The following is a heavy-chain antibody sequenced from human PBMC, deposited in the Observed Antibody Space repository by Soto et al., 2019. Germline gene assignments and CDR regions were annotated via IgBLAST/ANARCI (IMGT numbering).Heavy chain of an antibody. CDR1: RFTFSTYG. CDR3: AEDWRYNYATDAFDI. D-gene: IGHD5-18*01. J-gene: IGHJ3*02. V-gene: IGHV3-30*18. Sequence: VGSLRLSCAASRFTFSTYGMHWVRQAPGKGLEWVAVISYDGSEKYYADSVKGRFTISRDNSQSTLYLQMNSLRTEDTAVYYCAEDWRYNYATDAFDIWGQGTMVTVSS. CDR2: ISYDGSEK.